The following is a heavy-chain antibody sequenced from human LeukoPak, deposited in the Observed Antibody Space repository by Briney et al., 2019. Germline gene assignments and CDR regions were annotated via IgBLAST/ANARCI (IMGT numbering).Heavy chain of an antibody. J-gene: IGHJ4*02. D-gene: IGHD3-22*01. CDR3: ARDPNQSDYYDSSGPLDY. V-gene: IGHV1-2*02. CDR1: GYTFTGHY. Sequence: ASVKVSCKASGYTFTGHYMHWVRQAPGQGLEWMGWINPNSGGTNYAQKFQGRVTMTRDTSISTAYMELSRLRSDDTAVYYCARDPNQSDYYDSSGPLDYWGQGTLVTVSS. CDR2: INPNSGGT.